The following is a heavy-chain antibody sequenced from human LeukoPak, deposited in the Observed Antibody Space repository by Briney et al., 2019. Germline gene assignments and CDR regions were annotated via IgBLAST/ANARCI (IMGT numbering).Heavy chain of an antibody. J-gene: IGHJ4*02. Sequence: ASVKVSCKASGYTFTSYDINRVRQATGQGLEWMGWVSPNSSNTGYAQKFKDRVTMTRNTSISTAYMELRSLTAEDTAVYYCARALSYRGDYWGQGTLVT. CDR3: ARALSYRGDY. D-gene: IGHD5-12*01. CDR2: VSPNSSNT. CDR1: GYTFTSYD. V-gene: IGHV1-8*02.